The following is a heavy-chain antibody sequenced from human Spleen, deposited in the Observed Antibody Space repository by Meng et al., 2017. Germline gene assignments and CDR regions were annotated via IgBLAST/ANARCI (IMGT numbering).Heavy chain of an antibody. CDR1: GGSFSGYY. CDR2: INHSGST. V-gene: IGHV4-34*01. J-gene: IGHJ4*02. CDR3: ARGPFRIQLWLNVQGSYYFDY. D-gene: IGHD5-18*01. Sequence: GSLRLSCAVYGGSFSGYYWSWIRQPPGKGLEWIGEINHSGSTNYNPSLKSRVTISVDTSKNQFSLKLSSVTAADTAVYYCARGPFRIQLWLNVQGSYYFDYWGQGTLVTVSS.